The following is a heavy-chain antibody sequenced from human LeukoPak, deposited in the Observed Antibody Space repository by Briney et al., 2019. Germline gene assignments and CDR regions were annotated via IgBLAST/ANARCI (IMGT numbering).Heavy chain of an antibody. CDR2: VRGSGTDT. CDR3: AKTSRVNSGYDSPFDY. J-gene: IGHJ4*02. V-gene: IGHV3-23*01. CDR1: GFTFSTYA. Sequence: GGSLRLSCAASGFTFSTYAMSWVRQAPGKGLEWVSDVRGSGTDTYYADSVKGRFTISRDNSKNTLYLQMNSLRAEDTAIYYCAKTSRVNSGYDSPFDYWGQGTLATVSS. D-gene: IGHD5-12*01.